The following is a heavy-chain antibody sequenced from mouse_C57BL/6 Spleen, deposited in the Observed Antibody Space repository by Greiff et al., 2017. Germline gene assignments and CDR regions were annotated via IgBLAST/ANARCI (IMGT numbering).Heavy chain of an antibody. CDR3: ARSCYDYGYYAMDY. CDR2: IYPGGGYT. D-gene: IGHD2-4*01. V-gene: IGHV1-63*01. J-gene: IGHJ4*01. Sequence: VQLQQSGAELVRPGTSVKMSCKASGYTFTNYWIGWAKQRPGHGLEWIGDIYPGGGYTNYNEKFKGKATLTADKSSSTAYMQFNSLTSEDSAIYYCARSCYDYGYYAMDYWGQGTSVTVSS. CDR1: GYTFTNYW.